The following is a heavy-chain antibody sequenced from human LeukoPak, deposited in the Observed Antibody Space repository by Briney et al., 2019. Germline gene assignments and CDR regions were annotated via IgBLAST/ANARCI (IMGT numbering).Heavy chain of an antibody. CDR1: GFTFSDYW. V-gene: IGHV3-7*01. J-gene: IGHJ4*02. CDR2: IKQDGSEK. CDR3: ARRGGSSSRRSPIDY. Sequence: GGSLRLSCAASGFTFSDYWMTWVRQAPGKGPKWVANIKQDGSEKYYVDSVRGRFTISRDNAKNSLFLQMNSLRVEDTAVYYCARRGGSSSRRSPIDYWGQGTLVTVSS. D-gene: IGHD6-6*01.